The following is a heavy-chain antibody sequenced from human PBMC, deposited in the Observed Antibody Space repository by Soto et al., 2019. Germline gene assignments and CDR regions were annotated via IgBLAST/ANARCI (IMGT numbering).Heavy chain of an antibody. Sequence: ASVKVSCKASGYTFTGYYMHWVRQAPGQWREWMGWINPNSGGTNYAQKFQGWVTMTMDTSISTAYMELSRLRSDDTAVYYCARDRRRFWSGYIPPGMDVWGQGTAVTVSS. D-gene: IGHD3-3*01. CDR1: GYTFTGYY. V-gene: IGHV1-2*04. J-gene: IGHJ6*02. CDR3: ARDRRRFWSGYIPPGMDV. CDR2: INPNSGGT.